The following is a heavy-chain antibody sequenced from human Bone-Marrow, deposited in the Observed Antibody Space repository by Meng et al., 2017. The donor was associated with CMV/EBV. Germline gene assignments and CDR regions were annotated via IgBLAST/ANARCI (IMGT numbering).Heavy chain of an antibody. D-gene: IGHD3-3*01. V-gene: IGHV4-34*01. Sequence: SETLSLTCAVYGGSFSNYYWSWIRQPPGKGLEWIGEINHSGSTNYNPSLKSRVTISVDTSKNQFSLKLSSVTAADTAVYYCARSPFCSGYHYYFDYWGQGTLVTVSS. CDR3: ARSPFCSGYHYYFDY. CDR2: INHSGST. CDR1: GGSFSNYY. J-gene: IGHJ4*02.